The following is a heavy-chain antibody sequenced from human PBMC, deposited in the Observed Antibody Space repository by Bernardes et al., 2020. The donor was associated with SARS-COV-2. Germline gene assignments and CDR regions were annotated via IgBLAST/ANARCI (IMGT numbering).Heavy chain of an antibody. CDR1: GYSFTSYW. CDR3: ARLGVGARPDPTFQH. Sequence: GESLKISCKGSGYSFTSYWIGWVRQMPGKGLEWMGIIYPGDSDTRYSPSFQGQVTISADKSITTAYLQWSSLKASDTAMYYCARLGVGARPDPTFQHWGQGTLVTVSS. V-gene: IGHV5-51*01. CDR2: IYPGDSDT. J-gene: IGHJ1*01. D-gene: IGHD6-6*01.